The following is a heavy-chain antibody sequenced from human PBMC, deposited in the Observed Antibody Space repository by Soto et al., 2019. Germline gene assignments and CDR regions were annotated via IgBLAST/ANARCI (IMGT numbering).Heavy chain of an antibody. D-gene: IGHD2-15*01. V-gene: IGHV1-69*01. CDR2: IIPIFGTA. CDR1: GGTFSSYA. CDR3: ARGTVVTRDYYYYGMDV. Sequence: QVQLVQSGAGVKKPGSSVKVSCKASGGTFSSYAISWVRQAPGQGLEWMGGIIPIFGTANYAQKFQGRVTITADESTSTAYMELSSLRSEDTAVYYCARGTVVTRDYYYYGMDVWGQGTTVTVSS. J-gene: IGHJ6*02.